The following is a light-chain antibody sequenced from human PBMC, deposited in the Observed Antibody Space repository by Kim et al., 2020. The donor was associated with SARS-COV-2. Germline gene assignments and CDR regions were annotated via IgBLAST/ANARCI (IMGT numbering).Light chain of an antibody. J-gene: IGLJ2*01. V-gene: IGLV2-8*01. CDR2: EVT. CDR1: SSDVGSYNY. CDR3: SSYAGSNIVI. Sequence: GQSVTISCTGTSSDVGSYNYVSWFQQHPGKAPKLMIYEVTKRPSGVPDRFPGSKSGNTASLTVSGLQAEDEATYYCSSYAGSNIVIFAGGTQLTVL.